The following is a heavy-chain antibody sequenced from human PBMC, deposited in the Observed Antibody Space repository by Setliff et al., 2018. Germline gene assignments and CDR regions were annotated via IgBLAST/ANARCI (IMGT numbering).Heavy chain of an antibody. D-gene: IGHD3-3*01. CDR3: AREVWNYYDNSWSGCAEP. CDR2: FIPSFGTA. Sequence: GPAVQVSCKAADGILNSKAVSWMRQAPGQGLEWMGGFIPSFGTANYAQKFQGRLTITADESTSTAYMELNSLRSEDTALYYCAREVWNYYDNSWSGCAEPWGHGTLVTVSS. V-gene: IGHV1-69*13. J-gene: IGHJ5*02. CDR1: DGILNSKA.